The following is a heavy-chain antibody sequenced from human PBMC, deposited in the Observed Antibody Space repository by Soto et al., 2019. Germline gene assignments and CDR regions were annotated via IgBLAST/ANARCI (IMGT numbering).Heavy chain of an antibody. CDR3: ARDRGYYDSSGYFDY. D-gene: IGHD3-22*01. Sequence: EVQLVESGGGLVHPGGSLRLSCAASGFTFSDYSMNWVRQAPGKGLEWVSYITSDGGVTYYADSVKGRFSVSRDNDKNSLYLQMNSLRAEDTAVYYCARDRGYYDSSGYFDYWGQGTLVTVSS. V-gene: IGHV3-48*01. CDR2: ITSDGGVT. J-gene: IGHJ4*02. CDR1: GFTFSDYS.